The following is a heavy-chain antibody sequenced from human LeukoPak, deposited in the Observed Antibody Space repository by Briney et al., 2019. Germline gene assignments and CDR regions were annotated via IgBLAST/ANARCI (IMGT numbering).Heavy chain of an antibody. Sequence: PSETLTLTCTVSGVSISSYYWSWIRQPPGKGLEWIGYNYYSWSTKYNRSLKSRVTISVDTSKNQFSLKLSSVTAADTAVYYCARGGARGYSGYDLDYWGQGTLVTVSS. CDR1: GVSISSYY. D-gene: IGHD5-12*01. V-gene: IGHV4-59*01. J-gene: IGHJ4*02. CDR2: NYYSWST. CDR3: ARGGARGYSGYDLDY.